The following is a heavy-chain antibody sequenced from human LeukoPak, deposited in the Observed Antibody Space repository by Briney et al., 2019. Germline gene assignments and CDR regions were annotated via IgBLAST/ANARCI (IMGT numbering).Heavy chain of an antibody. V-gene: IGHV3-7*01. CDR1: EFTFDTYW. CDR3: ARDRYCSGGSCYLIGYLDS. J-gene: IGHJ4*02. D-gene: IGHD2-15*01. Sequence: PGGSLRLSCAASEFTFDTYWMSWVRQAPGKGLEWVAHIKQDGSEKYYVDSVKGRFTISRDNTKNSLYLQMNSLRDEDTAVYYCARDRYCSGGSCYLIGYLDSWGQGTLVTVSS. CDR2: IKQDGSEK.